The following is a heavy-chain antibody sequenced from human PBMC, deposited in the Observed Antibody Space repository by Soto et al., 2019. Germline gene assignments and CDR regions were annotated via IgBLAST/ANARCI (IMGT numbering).Heavy chain of an antibody. J-gene: IGHJ6*03. CDR3: ARDVSWGSNWYYYMDV. CDR1: GFILSDCA. CDR2: ISSSSSVI. D-gene: IGHD7-27*01. V-gene: IGHV3-48*01. Sequence: EVQLVESGGGLVQPGGSLRLSCATSGFILSDCAMNWVRQAPGKGLEWVSYISSSSSVIDYADSVKGRFTVSRDNARNSLYLQMNSLRAEDTAVYYCARDVSWGSNWYYYMDVWGEGITVTVSS.